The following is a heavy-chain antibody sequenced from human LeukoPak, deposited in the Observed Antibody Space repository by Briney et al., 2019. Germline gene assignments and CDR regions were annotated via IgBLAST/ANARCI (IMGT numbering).Heavy chain of an antibody. J-gene: IGHJ4*02. D-gene: IGHD6-13*01. CDR3: AKGGIAAPDY. CDR1: GFTFSSYW. V-gene: IGHV3-74*01. Sequence: AGTLSLSCAASGFTFSSYWMHWVRQAPGKGLVWVSRINTDGSSTRYADSVKGRFTISRDNAKNTLYLQMNSLRAEDTAVYYCAKGGIAAPDYWGQGTLVTVSS. CDR2: INTDGSST.